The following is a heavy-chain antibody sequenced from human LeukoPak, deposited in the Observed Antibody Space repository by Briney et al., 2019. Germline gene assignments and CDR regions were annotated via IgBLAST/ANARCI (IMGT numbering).Heavy chain of an antibody. CDR1: GFTFNTHA. Sequence: SGGSLRLSCAASGFTFNTHAMSWVRQAARRRLEWVSGINGNGASTYYSDSVKGRFTISRDNSKNTLYLQMSSLRAEDTAVYYCAKDQGYSYYYLDYWGQGTLVTVSS. D-gene: IGHD5-18*01. V-gene: IGHV3-23*01. CDR3: AKDQGYSYYYLDY. CDR2: INGNGAST. J-gene: IGHJ4*02.